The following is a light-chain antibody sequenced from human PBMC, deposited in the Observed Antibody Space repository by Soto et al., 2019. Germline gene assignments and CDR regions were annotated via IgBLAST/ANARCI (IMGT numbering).Light chain of an antibody. V-gene: IGKV1-5*01. Sequence: DIQLPQSPSPLTASVGDRVTIGCRARESISYWLAWYQQKPGKAPKLLIYDASSLRSGVPSRFSGSGSGTEFTLTISTLQPDDFAPYYCQQYDSYSKTFGQGTQLEIK. CDR3: QQYDSYSKT. J-gene: IGKJ2*01. CDR1: ESISYW. CDR2: DAS.